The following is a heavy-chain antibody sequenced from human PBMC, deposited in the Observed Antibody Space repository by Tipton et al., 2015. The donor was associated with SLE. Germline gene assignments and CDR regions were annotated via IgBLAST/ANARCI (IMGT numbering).Heavy chain of an antibody. V-gene: IGHV4-39*07. J-gene: IGHJ3*02. CDR1: GGSISSSSYY. D-gene: IGHD1-26*01. CDR2: VYYSGST. Sequence: TLSLTRTVSGGSISSSSYYWGWIRQPPGKGLEWIGSVYYSGSTYYNPSLKSRVTISVDTSKNQFSLKLSSVTAADTAVYYCASRRREWDHGKAFDIWGQGKMGT. CDR3: ASRRREWDHGKAFDI.